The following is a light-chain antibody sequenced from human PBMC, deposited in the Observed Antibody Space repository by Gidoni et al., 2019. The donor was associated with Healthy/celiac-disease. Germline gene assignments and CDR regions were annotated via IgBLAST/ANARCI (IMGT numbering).Light chain of an antibody. Sequence: SYVLTQPPSVSVAPGKTARITCGGNHIGSKSVHWYQQKPGQAPVLVIYYDSDRPSGIPERFSGSNSGNTATLTISRVEAGDEADYYCQVWDSSSDPLYVFGTGTKVTVL. J-gene: IGLJ1*01. V-gene: IGLV3-21*04. CDR1: HIGSKS. CDR2: YDS. CDR3: QVWDSSSDPLYV.